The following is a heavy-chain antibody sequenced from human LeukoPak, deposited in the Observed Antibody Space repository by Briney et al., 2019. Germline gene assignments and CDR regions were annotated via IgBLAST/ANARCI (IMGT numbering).Heavy chain of an antibody. Sequence: ASVKVSCKASGYTFNTYGITWVRQAPGQGLEWMGWISGYNGKTKYAQKLQDRVTMTTDTSTTTAYMELRSLRSDDTAVYYCAREALDDILTGHAMDVWGKGTTVTVSS. CDR1: GYTFNTYG. V-gene: IGHV1-18*01. CDR2: ISGYNGKT. CDR3: AREALDDILTGHAMDV. J-gene: IGHJ6*04. D-gene: IGHD3-9*01.